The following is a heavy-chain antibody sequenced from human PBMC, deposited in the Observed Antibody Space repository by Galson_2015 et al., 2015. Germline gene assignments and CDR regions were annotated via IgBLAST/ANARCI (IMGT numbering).Heavy chain of an antibody. D-gene: IGHD1-26*01. J-gene: IGHJ4*02. Sequence: ETLSLTCAVYGGSFSGYYWSWIRQPPGKGLEWIGEINHSGSTNYSPSLKSRVTISVDTSKNQFSLKLSSVTAADTAVYYCARSPVGGSYDYWGQGTLVTVSS. CDR1: GGSFSGYY. CDR2: INHSGST. CDR3: ARSPVGGSYDY. V-gene: IGHV4-34*01.